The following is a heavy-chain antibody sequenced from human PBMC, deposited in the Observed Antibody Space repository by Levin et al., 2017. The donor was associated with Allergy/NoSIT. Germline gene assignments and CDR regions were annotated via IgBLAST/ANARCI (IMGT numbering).Heavy chain of an antibody. V-gene: IGHV4-39*07. CDR2: FYYGGNT. Sequence: PSETLSLTCTVSGGSIISSNCYWGWIRQPPGTGLEYIGSFYYGGNTYYNPSLKSRVTISLDTSNNQFSLKLNSVTAADTATYYCARDIFEAAGTSKLGYWGQGTLVTVSS. CDR3: ARDIFEAAGTSKLGY. D-gene: IGHD6-13*01. J-gene: IGHJ4*02. CDR1: GGSIISSNCY.